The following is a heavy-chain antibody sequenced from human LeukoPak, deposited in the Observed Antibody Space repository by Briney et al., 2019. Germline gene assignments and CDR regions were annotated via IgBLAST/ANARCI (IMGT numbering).Heavy chain of an antibody. V-gene: IGHV3-20*04. Sequence: AESLRLSCAASEFTFDDYGISWVRHAPRTGLERVSGMNWNGGSTGYADSAKGRFTISRDNAKNSLYLQMNSLRAEDTALYYCARRRYYYGSGSYYYFDYWGQGTLVTVSS. D-gene: IGHD3-10*01. CDR1: EFTFDDYG. CDR2: MNWNGGST. CDR3: ARRRYYYGSGSYYYFDY. J-gene: IGHJ4*02.